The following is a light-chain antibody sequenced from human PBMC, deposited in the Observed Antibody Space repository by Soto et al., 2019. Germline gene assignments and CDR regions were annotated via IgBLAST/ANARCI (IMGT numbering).Light chain of an antibody. CDR1: QSISSW. CDR3: QQYNSYSSWT. CDR2: DAS. Sequence: DIQMTQSPSTLPASVGDRVTITCRASQSISSWLAWYQQKPGKAPKLLIYDASTLESGVPSRFSGSGSGTEFTLTISSLQTDDFATYYCQQYNSYSSWTFGQGTKVDIK. V-gene: IGKV1-5*01. J-gene: IGKJ1*01.